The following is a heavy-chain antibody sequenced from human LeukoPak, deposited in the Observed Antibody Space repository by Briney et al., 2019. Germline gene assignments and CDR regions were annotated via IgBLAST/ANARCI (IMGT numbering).Heavy chain of an antibody. CDR1: GFTFSSYA. D-gene: IGHD2-2*01. CDR3: AKDIDVVVVPAAAN. V-gene: IGHV3-23*01. CDR2: ISGDGGST. J-gene: IGHJ4*02. Sequence: TGGSLRLSCAASGFTFSSYAMSWVRQAPGKGLEWVSAISGDGGSTYYADSVKGRFTISRDNSKNTLYLQMNSLRAEDTAVYYCAKDIDVVVVPAAANWGQGTLVTVSS.